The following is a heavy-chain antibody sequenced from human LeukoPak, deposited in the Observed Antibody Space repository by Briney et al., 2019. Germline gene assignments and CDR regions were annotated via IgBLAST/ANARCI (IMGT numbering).Heavy chain of an antibody. CDR3: ARGQTNYYDSSGYYWGYYYGMDV. Sequence: SETLSLTRTVSGGSISSGDYYWSWIRQPPGKGLEWIGYIYYSGSTYYNPSLKSRVTISVDTSKNQFSLKLSSVTAADTAVYYCARGQTNYYDSSGYYWGYYYGMDVWGQGTTVTVSS. J-gene: IGHJ6*02. V-gene: IGHV4-30-4*01. CDR1: GGSISSGDYY. CDR2: IYYSGST. D-gene: IGHD3-22*01.